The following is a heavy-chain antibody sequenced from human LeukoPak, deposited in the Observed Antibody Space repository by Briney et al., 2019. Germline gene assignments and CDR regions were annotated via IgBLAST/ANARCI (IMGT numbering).Heavy chain of an antibody. Sequence: ASVKVSCKASGYTFTSYGISWVRQAPGQGREWMGWISAYNGNTNYAQKLQGRVTMTTDTSTRTAYMELRSLRSDDTAVYYCASGDEAGYSSGWYAYWGQGTLVTVSS. CDR3: ASGDEAGYSSGWYAY. J-gene: IGHJ4*02. V-gene: IGHV1-18*01. CDR2: ISAYNGNT. CDR1: GYTFTSYG. D-gene: IGHD6-19*01.